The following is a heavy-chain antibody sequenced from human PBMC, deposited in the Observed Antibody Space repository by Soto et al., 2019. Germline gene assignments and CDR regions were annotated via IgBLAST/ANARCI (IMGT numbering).Heavy chain of an antibody. D-gene: IGHD3-10*01. J-gene: IGHJ4*02. CDR3: ATSYGSGYRAFDY. Sequence: SVKDSCKASGDTFSFYSINWVLQAPGLGLEWMGRVNPILSMSNYAQRFQGRVTMTADKSTSTTYMELSGLRSEDTAMYYCATSYGSGYRAFDYWGQGALVTVAS. CDR2: VNPILSMS. CDR1: GDTFSFYS. V-gene: IGHV1-69*02.